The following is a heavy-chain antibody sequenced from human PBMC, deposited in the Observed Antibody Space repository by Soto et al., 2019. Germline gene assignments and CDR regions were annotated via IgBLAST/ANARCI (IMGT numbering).Heavy chain of an antibody. J-gene: IGHJ5*02. CDR2: IYYSGST. Sequence: QLQLQESGPGLVKPSETLSLTCTVSGGSISSSSYYWGWIRQPPGKGLEWIGSIYYSGSTYYNPSLKSRVTISVDTSKNQFSLKLSSVTAADTAVYYCARHRGAPTGYSSGRVYWFDPWGQGTLVTVSS. CDR3: ARHRGAPTGYSSGRVYWFDP. V-gene: IGHV4-39*01. CDR1: GGSISSSSYY. D-gene: IGHD6-19*01.